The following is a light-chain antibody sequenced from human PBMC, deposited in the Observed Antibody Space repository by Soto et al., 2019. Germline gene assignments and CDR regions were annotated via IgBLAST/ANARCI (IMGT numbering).Light chain of an antibody. Sequence: QSVLTQLPSVSGALRPRVTISCTGSSSNIAAGYDVHRYEQLPGTAPKLLIYGNSNRRSGVPDPFSGSKSGTSASLAITGLQAEDEADYFRQSYDGSLSHWVFRGRTKVTVL. V-gene: IGLV1-40*01. CDR1: SSNIAAGYD. CDR3: QSYDGSLSHWV. CDR2: GNS. J-gene: IGLJ3*02.